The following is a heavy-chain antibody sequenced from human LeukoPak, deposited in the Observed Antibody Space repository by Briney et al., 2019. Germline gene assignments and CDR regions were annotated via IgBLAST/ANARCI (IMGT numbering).Heavy chain of an antibody. J-gene: IGHJ6*02. CDR1: GYTFTGYY. Sequence: ASVKVSCKASGYTFTGYYMHWVRQAPGQGLEWMGWINPNSGGTNYEQKFQGRVTMTRDASISTAYMELSRLRSDDTAVYYCARDWQLGISSGMDVWGQGTTVTVSS. V-gene: IGHV1-2*02. D-gene: IGHD7-27*01. CDR3: ARDWQLGISSGMDV. CDR2: INPNSGGT.